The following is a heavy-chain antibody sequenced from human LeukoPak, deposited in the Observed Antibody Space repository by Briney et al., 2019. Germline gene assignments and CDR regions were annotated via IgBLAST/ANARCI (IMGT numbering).Heavy chain of an antibody. V-gene: IGHV4-59*01. CDR1: GGSITSYY. Sequence: PSETLSLTCTVSGGSITSYYWSWIRQPPGKGLEWIGHVFLSGSTNYNPSLKSRVTISVDTSKNQFSLKLSSVTAADTAVYYCTRPYSSGWYGTFSIWGQGTMVTVSS. CDR3: TRPYSSGWYGTFSI. CDR2: VFLSGST. J-gene: IGHJ3*02. D-gene: IGHD6-19*01.